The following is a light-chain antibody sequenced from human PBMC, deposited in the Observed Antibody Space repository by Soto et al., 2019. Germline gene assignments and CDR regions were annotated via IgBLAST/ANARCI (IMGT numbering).Light chain of an antibody. Sequence: DIQMTQSPSSLSASVRDRVTITCRASQDINKNLAWFQQKPGRAPQSLIYGASTLESGVPSKFSGSGSGTDYALTISSLQPEDFATYYCQQYKSYPITVGGGTKVEI. V-gene: IGKV1-16*02. CDR2: GAS. CDR3: QQYKSYPIT. CDR1: QDINKN. J-gene: IGKJ4*01.